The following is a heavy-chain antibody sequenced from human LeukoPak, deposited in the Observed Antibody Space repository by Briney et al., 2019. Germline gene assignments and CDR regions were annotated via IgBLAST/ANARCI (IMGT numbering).Heavy chain of an antibody. J-gene: IGHJ4*02. CDR3: ARVAYDSSGYYLYHLFDY. CDR2: IYYSGST. D-gene: IGHD3-22*01. CDR1: GGSVSSGSYY. V-gene: IGHV4-61*01. Sequence: SETLSLTCTVSGGSVSSGSYYWSWIRQPPGQGLEWIGYIYYSGSTNYNPSLKSRVTISVDTSKNQFSLKLSSVTAADTAVYYCARVAYDSSGYYLYHLFDYWGQGTLVTVSS.